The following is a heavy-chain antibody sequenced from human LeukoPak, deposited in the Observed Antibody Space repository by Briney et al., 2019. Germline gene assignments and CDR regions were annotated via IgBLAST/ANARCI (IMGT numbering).Heavy chain of an antibody. V-gene: IGHV3-15*01. Sequence: GGSLRLSCAASGFTFSNAWMSWVRQAPGKELEWVGRIKSKTDGGTTDYAAPVKGRFTISRDDSKNTLYLQMNSLKTEDTAVYYCTTDNVLRYFDWLLPADYWGQGTLVTVSS. CDR3: TTDNVLRYFDWLLPADY. CDR2: IKSKTDGGTT. D-gene: IGHD3-9*01. J-gene: IGHJ4*02. CDR1: GFTFSNAW.